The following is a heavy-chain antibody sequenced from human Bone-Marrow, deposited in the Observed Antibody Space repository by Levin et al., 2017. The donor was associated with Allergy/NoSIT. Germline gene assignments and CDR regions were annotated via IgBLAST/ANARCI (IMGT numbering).Heavy chain of an antibody. D-gene: IGHD2-2*01. V-gene: IGHV4-30-4*01. J-gene: IGHJ4*02. CDR1: GGSISSGDYY. CDR3: ARGLEVPAAISYYFDY. CDR2: IYYSGST. Sequence: SQTLSLTCTVSGGSISSGDYYWSWIRQPPGKGLEWIGYIYYSGSTYYNPSLKSRVTISVDTSKNQFSLKLSSVTAADTAVYYCARGLEVPAAISYYFDYWGQGTLVTVSS.